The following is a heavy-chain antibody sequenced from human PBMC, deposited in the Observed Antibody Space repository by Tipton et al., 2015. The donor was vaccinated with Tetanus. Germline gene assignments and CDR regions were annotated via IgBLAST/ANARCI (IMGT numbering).Heavy chain of an antibody. CDR3: ARGTDDY. J-gene: IGHJ4*02. CDR1: GASFSDYY. CDR2: INHSGST. V-gene: IGHV4-34*01. Sequence: TLSLTCAVYGASFSDYYWSWIRQAPGKGLEWIGEINHSGSTNHNPSLKSRVTLSVDTSKNQFSLKLSSVTAADTAVYYCARGTDDYWGQGTLVTVPS.